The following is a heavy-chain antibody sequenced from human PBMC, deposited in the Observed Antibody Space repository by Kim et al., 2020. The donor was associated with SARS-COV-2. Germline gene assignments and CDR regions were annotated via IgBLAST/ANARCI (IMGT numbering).Heavy chain of an antibody. Sequence: SETLSLTCTVSGGSISSSSYYWSWIRQPPGKGLEWIGSIYYSGSTYYNPSLKSRVTISVDTSKNQFSLKLSSVTAADTAVYYCARLMSAIFDYWGQGTLVTVSS. D-gene: IGHD2-8*01. CDR3: ARLMSAIFDY. CDR2: IYYSGST. J-gene: IGHJ4*02. V-gene: IGHV4-39*01. CDR1: GGSISSSSYY.